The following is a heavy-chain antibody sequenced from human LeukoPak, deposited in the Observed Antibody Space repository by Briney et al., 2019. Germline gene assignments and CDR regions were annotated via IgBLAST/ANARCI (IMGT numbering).Heavy chain of an antibody. CDR3: ARGSPLGVVFDY. J-gene: IGHJ4*02. D-gene: IGHD1-26*01. Sequence: PGGSLRLSCAASGFTFSSYAMNWVRQAPGKGLEWVSVIRGSGGGSYYGDSVKGRFTISRDNSKNTLYLQMNSLRAEDTAVYYCARGSPLGVVFDYWGQGTLVTVSS. V-gene: IGHV3-23*01. CDR1: GFTFSSYA. CDR2: IRGSGGGS.